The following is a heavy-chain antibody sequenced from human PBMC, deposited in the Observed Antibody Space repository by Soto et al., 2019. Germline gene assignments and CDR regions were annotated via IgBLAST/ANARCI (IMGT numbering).Heavy chain of an antibody. CDR2: IKQDGSEK. D-gene: IGHD3-16*01. J-gene: IGHJ4*01. CDR3: ARDPFCWGIDD. CDR1: GFNFGASW. Sequence: EVQLMESGGGLVQPGGSLRLSCAASGFNFGASWMAWVRQAPGKGLEWVADIKQDGSEKNYVDSVKGRVTISRDDAKDSLYLQMNSLRAEDTAVDFCARDPFCWGIDDWGIGTLVTVSS. V-gene: IGHV3-7*01.